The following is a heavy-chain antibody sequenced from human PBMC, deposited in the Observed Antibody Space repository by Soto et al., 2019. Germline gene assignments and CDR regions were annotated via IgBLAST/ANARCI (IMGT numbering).Heavy chain of an antibody. Sequence: PGGSLRLSCAASGFTFSSSAMIWVRQAPGKGLEWVSAIGDSGGSTYYADSVRGRFTISRDNSRDTLYLQMTSLRAEDTAIYYCRHSSASRPDFAYNRDVWGQGTTVTVSS. J-gene: IGHJ6*02. CDR1: GFTFSSSA. CDR2: IGDSGGST. CDR3: RHSSASRPDFAYNRDV. D-gene: IGHD6-6*01. V-gene: IGHV3-23*01.